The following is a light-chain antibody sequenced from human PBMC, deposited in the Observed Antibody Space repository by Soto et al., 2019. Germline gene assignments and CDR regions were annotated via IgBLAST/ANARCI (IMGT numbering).Light chain of an antibody. V-gene: IGKV3-15*01. CDR3: QQYNNWPPMYT. CDR1: QSVSSN. Sequence: EIVLTQSPATLSVSPGERATLSCRANQSVSSNLAWYQQKPGQAPRLVIYGASIRATGIPARFSGSGSGTEFTLSISSLQSEDFALYYCQQYNNWPPMYTFGQGTKLENK. J-gene: IGKJ2*01. CDR2: GAS.